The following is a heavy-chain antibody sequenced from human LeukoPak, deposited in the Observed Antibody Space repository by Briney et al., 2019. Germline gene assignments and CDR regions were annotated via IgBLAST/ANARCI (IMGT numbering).Heavy chain of an antibody. J-gene: IGHJ4*02. D-gene: IGHD6-19*01. Sequence: GSLRLSCAASGFTFSNYYMSWVRQAPGKGLEWVSTISASGDNTYYADSVKGRFTISRDNSRNTLYLHMSTLRAEDTALYYCAKSAVAGWVRVFDCWGQGTLVTVSS. CDR3: AKSAVAGWVRVFDC. CDR2: ISASGDNT. CDR1: GFTFSNYY. V-gene: IGHV3-23*01.